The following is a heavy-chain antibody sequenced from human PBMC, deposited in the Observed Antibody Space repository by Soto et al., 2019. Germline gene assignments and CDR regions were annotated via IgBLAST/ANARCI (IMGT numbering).Heavy chain of an antibody. Sequence: PSETLSLTCTVSGGSVSSGSYYWSWIRQPPGKGLEWIGYKYYSGSTNYNPSLKSRVSISVDTSKNQFSLKLSSVIAADTAVYYCARGRGYYDTSYFDYWGQGTLVTVSS. CDR2: KYYSGST. D-gene: IGHD3-22*01. V-gene: IGHV4-61*01. CDR1: GGSVSSGSYY. CDR3: ARGRGYYDTSYFDY. J-gene: IGHJ4*02.